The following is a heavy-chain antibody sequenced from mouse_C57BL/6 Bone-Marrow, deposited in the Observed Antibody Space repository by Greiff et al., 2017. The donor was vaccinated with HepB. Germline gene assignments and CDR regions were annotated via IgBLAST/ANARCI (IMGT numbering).Heavy chain of an antibody. V-gene: IGHV1-31*01. CDR1: GYSFTGYY. J-gene: IGHJ4*01. CDR2: IYPYNGVS. Sequence: VQLQQSGPELVKPGASVKISCKASGYSFTGYYMHWVKQSHGNILDWIGYIYPYNGVSSYNQKFQGKATLTVDKSSSTAYMELRSLTSEDSAVYYCARRLRRGGYYALDYWGQGTSVTVSS. D-gene: IGHD2-4*01. CDR3: ARRLRRGGYYALDY.